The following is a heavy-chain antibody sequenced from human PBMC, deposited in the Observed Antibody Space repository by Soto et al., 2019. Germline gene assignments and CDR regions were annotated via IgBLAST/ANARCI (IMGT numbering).Heavy chain of an antibody. D-gene: IGHD3-22*01. CDR3: ARGGYYDSSGSRNYHYYGMNV. CDR1: GYTFTSYG. CDR2: ISGYNGNT. Sequence: ASVKVSCKASGYTFTSYGISWVRQAPGQGLEWMGWISGYNGNTNYAQKFQGRVTITADESTSTAYMDLRSLRSDDTAIYFCARGGYYDSSGSRNYHYYGMNVWGQGTTVTVSS. V-gene: IGHV1-18*01. J-gene: IGHJ6*02.